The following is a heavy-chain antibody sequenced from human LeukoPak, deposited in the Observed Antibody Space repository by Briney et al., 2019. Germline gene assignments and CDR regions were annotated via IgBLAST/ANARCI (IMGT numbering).Heavy chain of an antibody. D-gene: IGHD3-3*01. CDR3: ASRKTFGFDS. J-gene: IGHJ4*02. CDR2: IYSGGST. Sequence: GGSLRLSCSASGFTVSRNYMTWVRQAPGKGLEWVSVIYSGGSTYYTDSVKGRFTISRDNSKKTLYLQMNSLRADDSAVYYCASRKTFGFDSWGQGILVTVSS. V-gene: IGHV3-53*01. CDR1: GFTVSRNY.